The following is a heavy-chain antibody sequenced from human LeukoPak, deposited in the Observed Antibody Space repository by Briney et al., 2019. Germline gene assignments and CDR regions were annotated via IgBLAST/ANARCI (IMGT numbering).Heavy chain of an antibody. CDR1: GFTFSSYS. V-gene: IGHV3-21*01. CDR3: ARDPPTYYYGSGRGAFDI. D-gene: IGHD3-10*01. J-gene: IGHJ3*02. Sequence: GGSLRLSCAASGFTFSSYSMNWVRQAPGKGLEWVSSISSSSSYVYYADSVKGRFTISRDNAKNSLYLQMNSLRAEDTAVYYCARDPPTYYYGSGRGAFDIWGQGTMVTVSS. CDR2: ISSSSSYV.